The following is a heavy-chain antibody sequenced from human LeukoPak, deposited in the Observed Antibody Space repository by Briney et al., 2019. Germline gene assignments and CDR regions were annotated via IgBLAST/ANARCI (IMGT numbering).Heavy chain of an antibody. CDR1: GGSISSYY. CDR3: ARGTKGDSFDY. V-gene: IGHV4-59*01. Sequence: SETLSLTCTVSGGSISSYYWSWIRQPPGKGLEWIGYIYYSGSTNYNPSPKSRVTISVDTSKNQFSLKLSSVTAADTAVYYCARGTKGDSFDYWGQGTLVTVSS. D-gene: IGHD3-10*01. CDR2: IYYSGST. J-gene: IGHJ4*02.